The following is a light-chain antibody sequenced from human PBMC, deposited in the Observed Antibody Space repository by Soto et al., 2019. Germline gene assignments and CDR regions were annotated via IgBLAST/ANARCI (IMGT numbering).Light chain of an antibody. CDR1: QGISSY. V-gene: IGKV1-9*01. CDR2: TAS. J-gene: IGKJ1*01. CDR3: QHYNSYSEA. Sequence: DIQLTQSPSFLSASVGDRVTITCRASQGISSYLAWYQLKPGKAPKLLISTASSLQSGVPSRFSGSGSGTEFTLIISRLQADDFATYYCQHYNSYSEAFGQGTKVDIK.